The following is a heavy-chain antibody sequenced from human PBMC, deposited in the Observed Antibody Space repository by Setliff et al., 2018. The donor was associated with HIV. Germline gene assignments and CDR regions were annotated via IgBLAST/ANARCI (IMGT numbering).Heavy chain of an antibody. CDR3: AHRPYNSPNWFDP. Sequence: GSGPTLVNPTQTLTLTCTFPGFSLSTPGVGVGWIRQPPGKALEWLALIYWDDDKRYNPSLESILTITKDTSKNHVVLTMTNVDPDDTGTYYCAHRPYNSPNWFDPWGQGTLVTVSS. CDR1: GFSLSTPGVG. D-gene: IGHD1-20*01. CDR2: IYWDDDK. V-gene: IGHV2-5*02. J-gene: IGHJ5*02.